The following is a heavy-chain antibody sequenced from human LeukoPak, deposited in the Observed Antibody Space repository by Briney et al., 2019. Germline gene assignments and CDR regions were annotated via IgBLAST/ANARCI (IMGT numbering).Heavy chain of an antibody. V-gene: IGHV4-38-2*02. CDR1: GYSINSGFY. CDR2: IYHSGST. CDR3: ARDFEQLAYYYYYYMDV. Sequence: SETLSLTCTVSGYSINSGFYWGWIRQPPGKGLEWIGSIYHSGSTHYKSSLKSRVTISVDTSKNQLSLKLTSVTAADTAVYYCARDFEQLAYYYYYYMDVWGKGTTVTVSS. D-gene: IGHD6-6*01. J-gene: IGHJ6*03.